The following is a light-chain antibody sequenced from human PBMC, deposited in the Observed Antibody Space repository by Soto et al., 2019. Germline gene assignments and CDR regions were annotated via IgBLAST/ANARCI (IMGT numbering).Light chain of an antibody. V-gene: IGKV1-27*01. CDR2: AAS. CDR1: QGISNY. J-gene: IGKJ4*01. CDR3: QKYNRGT. Sequence: DIPMTQSPSSLSASVGDRVTITCRASQGISNYLAWYQQKPGKVPKLLIYAASTLQSGVPSRFSGSGSGTDFTLTISSLQPEDVATYYCQKYNRGTFGGGTKVEIK.